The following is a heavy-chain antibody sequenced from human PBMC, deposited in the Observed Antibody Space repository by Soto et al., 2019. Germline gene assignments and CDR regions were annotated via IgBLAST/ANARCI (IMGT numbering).Heavy chain of an antibody. V-gene: IGHV1-18*04. CDR1: GYTFTSYG. CDR3: LIGYQLLGTNY. CDR2: ISAYNGNT. D-gene: IGHD3-10*01. J-gene: IGHJ4*02. Sequence: ASVKVCCKASGYTFTSYGISWVRQAPGQGLEWMGWISAYNGNTSYAQKLQGRVTMPADTSTSTAYRELGGLRSDDTAGYYFLIGYQLLGTNYWGQGILVTVS.